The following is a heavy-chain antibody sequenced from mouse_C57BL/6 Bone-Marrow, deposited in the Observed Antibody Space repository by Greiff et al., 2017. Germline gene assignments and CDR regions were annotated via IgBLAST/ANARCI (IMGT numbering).Heavy chain of an antibody. J-gene: IGHJ3*01. CDR3: ARSGQLSWFAY. D-gene: IGHD6-1*01. CDR2: IYPGDGDT. Sequence: QVQLQQSGPELVKPGASVKISCKASGYAFSSSWMNWVKQRPGKGLEWIGRIYPGDGDTNYNGKFKGKATLTADKSSSTAYMQLSSLTSEDSAVYFCARSGQLSWFAYWGQGTLVTVSA. CDR1: GYAFSSSW. V-gene: IGHV1-82*01.